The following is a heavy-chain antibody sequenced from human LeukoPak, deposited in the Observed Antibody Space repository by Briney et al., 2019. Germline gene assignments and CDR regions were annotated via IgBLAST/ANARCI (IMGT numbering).Heavy chain of an antibody. J-gene: IGHJ4*02. CDR2: FDAEDGET. D-gene: IGHD3-22*01. Sequence: ASVRVSCKVSGYTLTEVSMHWVRQAPGKGLEWGGGFDAEDGETIYAQKLQGRVTMTEDTPTDTAYMEPSSLRSEDTAVYYCAKIHYYDRSGYSLAFCYWGEGTLVTVSS. V-gene: IGHV1-24*01. CDR3: AKIHYYDRSGYSLAFCY. CDR1: GYTLTEVS.